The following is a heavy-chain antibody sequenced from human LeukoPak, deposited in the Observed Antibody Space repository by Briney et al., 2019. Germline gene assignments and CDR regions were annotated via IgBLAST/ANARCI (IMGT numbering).Heavy chain of an antibody. CDR3: AKPITMVRGVQPDY. CDR2: ISGSGGST. CDR1: GFTFSSYA. Sequence: GGSLRLSCAASGFTFSSYAMSWVRQAPGKGLEWGSAISGSGGSTYYADSVKGRFTISRDNSKNTLYLQMNSLRAEDTAVYYCAKPITMVRGVQPDYWGQGTLFTVSS. J-gene: IGHJ4*02. V-gene: IGHV3-23*01. D-gene: IGHD3-10*01.